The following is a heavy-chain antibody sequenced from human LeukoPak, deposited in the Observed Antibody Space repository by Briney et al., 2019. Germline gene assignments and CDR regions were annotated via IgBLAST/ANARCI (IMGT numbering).Heavy chain of an antibody. CDR1: GFTFKNYW. V-gene: IGHV3-7*01. CDR2: INQDGSEK. J-gene: IGHJ4*02. CDR3: ARGLGVVPAALFDY. D-gene: IGHD2-2*01. Sequence: PGGSLRLSCAASGFTFKNYWMSWVRQAPGKGLEWVANINQDGSEKYYVDSVKGRFTISRDNAKNSLYLQMNSLRAEDTAVYYCARGLGVVPAALFDYWGQGTLVTVSS.